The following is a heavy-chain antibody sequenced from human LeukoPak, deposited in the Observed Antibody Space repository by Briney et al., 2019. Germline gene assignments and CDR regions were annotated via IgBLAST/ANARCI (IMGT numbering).Heavy chain of an antibody. CDR1: GFTFSSYA. Sequence: GGSLRLSCAASGFTFSSYAMHWVRQAPGKGLEWVAVISYDGSNKYYADSVKGRFTISRDNSKNTLYLQMNSLRAEDTAVYYCARAQQWLRLTVGFDYWGQGTLVTASS. V-gene: IGHV3-30-3*01. CDR3: ARAQQWLRLTVGFDY. D-gene: IGHD5-12*01. J-gene: IGHJ4*02. CDR2: ISYDGSNK.